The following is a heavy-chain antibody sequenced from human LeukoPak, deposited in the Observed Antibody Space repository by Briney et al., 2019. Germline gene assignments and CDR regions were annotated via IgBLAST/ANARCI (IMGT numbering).Heavy chain of an antibody. CDR3: ARVLRYFDWLSPNAFDI. J-gene: IGHJ3*02. CDR1: GYTFTSYG. CDR2: ISAYNGNT. Sequence: GASVKVSCKASGYTFTSYGISWVRQAPGQGLEWMGWISAYNGNTNYAQKLQGRVTMTTDTSTSTAYMELRSLRSDDTAVYYCARVLRYFDWLSPNAFDIWGQGTMVTVSS. V-gene: IGHV1-18*01. D-gene: IGHD3-9*01.